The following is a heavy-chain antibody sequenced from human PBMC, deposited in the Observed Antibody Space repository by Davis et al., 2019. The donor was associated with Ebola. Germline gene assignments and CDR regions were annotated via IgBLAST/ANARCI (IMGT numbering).Heavy chain of an antibody. CDR2: ISGSSDII. V-gene: IGHV3-11*01. J-gene: IGHJ6*02. Sequence: GESLKISCAASGFTFSDYYMSWVRQAPGKGLERVSYISGSSDIIYYTGSVKGRFTISRDNARNSLYLQMNSLRAEDTAVYYCARDKIVPTNGYYYGLDVWGLGTTVTVSS. CDR1: GFTFSDYY. CDR3: ARDKIVPTNGYYYGLDV. D-gene: IGHD3-3*01.